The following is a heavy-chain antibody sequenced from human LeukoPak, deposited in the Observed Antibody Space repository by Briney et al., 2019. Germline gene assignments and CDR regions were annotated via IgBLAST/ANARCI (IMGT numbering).Heavy chain of an antibody. Sequence: SETLSLTCTDSGDSISDYYWSWIRQPPGKELEWIGYIYYSGSTNYNPSLKSRVTISIDSSQNQVSMKLSYVTAADTAMYYCARTRGTTPNVFDVWGQGTLVTVSS. CDR1: GDSISDYY. D-gene: IGHD1-7*01. J-gene: IGHJ3*01. CDR2: IYYSGST. CDR3: ARTRGTTPNVFDV. V-gene: IGHV4-59*01.